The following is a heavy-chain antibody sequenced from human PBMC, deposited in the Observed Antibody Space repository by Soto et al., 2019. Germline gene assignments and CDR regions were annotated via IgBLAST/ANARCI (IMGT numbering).Heavy chain of an antibody. V-gene: IGHV4-39*01. Sequence: SETLSLTCTVSGGSISSSSYYWGWIRQPPGKGLEWIGSIYYSGSTYYNPSLKSRVTISVDTSKNQFSLKLSSVTAADTAVYYFARRRDYDFWSGYYEFDYWGQGTLVTVSS. CDR3: ARRRDYDFWSGYYEFDY. D-gene: IGHD3-3*01. CDR1: GGSISSSSYY. J-gene: IGHJ4*02. CDR2: IYYSGST.